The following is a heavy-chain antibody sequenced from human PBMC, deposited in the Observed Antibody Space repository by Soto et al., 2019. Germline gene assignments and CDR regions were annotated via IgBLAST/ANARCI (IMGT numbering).Heavy chain of an antibody. D-gene: IGHD3-3*01. J-gene: IGHJ5*02. Sequence: PGESLKISCRGSGYDFNTNWFGWVRQLPGRGLEGVGIMYPGDSDTRYNPSLQGHVTLSVDVTVSTAFLQWRSLETSDTGMYFCARLPRECNKTSCYYADLWGQGTQVTVSS. CDR1: GYDFNTNW. CDR3: ARLPRECNKTSCYYADL. CDR2: MYPGDSDT. V-gene: IGHV5-51*01.